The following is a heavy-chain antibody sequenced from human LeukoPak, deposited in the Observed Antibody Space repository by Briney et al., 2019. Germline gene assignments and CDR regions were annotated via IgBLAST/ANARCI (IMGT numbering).Heavy chain of an antibody. Sequence: PGGSLRLSCAASGFTFSHAWMNWVRQAPGKGLEWVGRIKSKTGGGTTDYAAPVKGRFTISRDDSKNTLYLQMNSLRAEDTAVYYCAKGVRFLEWLFDYWGQGTLVTVSS. V-gene: IGHV3-15*07. CDR3: AKGVRFLEWLFDY. J-gene: IGHJ4*02. CDR2: IKSKTGGGTT. D-gene: IGHD3-3*01. CDR1: GFTFSHAW.